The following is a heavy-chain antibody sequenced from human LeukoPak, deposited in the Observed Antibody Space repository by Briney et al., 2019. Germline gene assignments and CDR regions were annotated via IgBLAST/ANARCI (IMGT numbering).Heavy chain of an antibody. CDR1: GYTFTSYS. CDR2: ISAYNGNT. D-gene: IGHD3-22*01. CDR3: AKRPDRSYYDRTGYYYFDY. Sequence: ASVKVSCKASGYTFTSYSISWVRQAPGQGPEWMGWISAYNGNTNYAQKLQGRVTMTTDTSTSTAYMELRSLRSDDTAVYYCAKRPDRSYYDRTGYYYFDYWGQGTLATVSS. V-gene: IGHV1-18*01. J-gene: IGHJ4*02.